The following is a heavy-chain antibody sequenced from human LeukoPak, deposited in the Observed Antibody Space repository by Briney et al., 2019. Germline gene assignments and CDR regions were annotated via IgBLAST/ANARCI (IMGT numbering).Heavy chain of an antibody. J-gene: IGHJ3*02. CDR2: IYHSGST. CDR1: GGSISSGGYY. V-gene: IGHV4-31*03. D-gene: IGHD6-19*01. Sequence: TSETLSLTCTVSGGSISSGGYYWSWIRQHPGKGLEWIGYIYHSGSTYYNPSLKSRVTISVDTSRNQFSLKLSSVTAADTAVYYCATYSSGWVDAFDIWGQETMVTVSS. CDR3: ATYSSGWVDAFDI.